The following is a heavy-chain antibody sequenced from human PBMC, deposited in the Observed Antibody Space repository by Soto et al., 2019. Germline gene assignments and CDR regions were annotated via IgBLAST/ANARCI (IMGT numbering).Heavy chain of an antibody. Sequence: QTQLLQSGPEVKKPGTSVKVSCRASGFAFSTSAVQWVRQARGQRIEWIGWIVVGTADTNYAQKFQERVTITTDSSTITAYWDLASLRFDDTAVYYCAASPRSPHYYYGMDVW. V-gene: IGHV1-58*03. CDR3: AASPRSPHYYYGMDV. CDR1: GFAFSTSA. J-gene: IGHJ6*01. CDR2: IVVGTADT.